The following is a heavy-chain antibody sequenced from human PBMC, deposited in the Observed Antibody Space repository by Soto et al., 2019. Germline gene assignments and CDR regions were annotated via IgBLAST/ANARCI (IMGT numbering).Heavy chain of an antibody. D-gene: IGHD3-9*01. J-gene: IGHJ4*02. CDR2: TYYRSQWHY. CDR3: VRLVGNSWLDH. Sequence: QVQLQQSGPGLVKPSQTLSLTCAISGDSVSSNSAVWNWIRQSPSRGLEWLGRTYYRSQWHYEYAVFVQXRXXXDXNTSKNQFSLQLNSVTPEDTAVYYCVRLVGNSWLDHWGQGTLVTVSS. CDR1: GDSVSSNSAV. V-gene: IGHV6-1*01.